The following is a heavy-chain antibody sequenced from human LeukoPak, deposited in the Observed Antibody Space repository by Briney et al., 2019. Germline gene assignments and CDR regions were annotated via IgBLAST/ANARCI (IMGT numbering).Heavy chain of an antibody. Sequence: GGSLRLSCAASGFTFSGYWMHWVRQAPGQGLVWVSRINNDGSYTSYADSVKGRFTISRDNAKNTLYVQMNSLRADDTAVYYCARMGHDILVPGSMDVWGQGTTVTVSS. J-gene: IGHJ6*02. CDR3: ARMGHDILVPGSMDV. CDR2: INNDGSYT. V-gene: IGHV3-74*01. CDR1: GFTFSGYW. D-gene: IGHD1-1*01.